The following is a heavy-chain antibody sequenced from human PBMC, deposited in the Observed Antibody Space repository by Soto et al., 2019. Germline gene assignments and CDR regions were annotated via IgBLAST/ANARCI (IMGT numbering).Heavy chain of an antibody. V-gene: IGHV1-18*01. D-gene: IGHD6-19*01. Sequence: GASVKVCCKASGYTFTSYGISWVRQAPGQGLEWMGWISAYNGNTNYAQKLQGRVTMTTDTSTSTAYMELRSLRSDDTAVYYCAREVVRVAGTRWFDPWGQGTLVTVSS. CDR2: ISAYNGNT. CDR1: GYTFTSYG. J-gene: IGHJ5*02. CDR3: AREVVRVAGTRWFDP.